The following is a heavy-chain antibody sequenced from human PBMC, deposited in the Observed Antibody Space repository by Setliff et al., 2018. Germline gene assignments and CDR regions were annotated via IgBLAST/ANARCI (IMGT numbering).Heavy chain of an antibody. V-gene: IGHV1-46*01. Sequence: ASVKVSCKASGYTFTSYYMHWVRQAPGQGLEWMGLINPSSGNTIYAQSFLGRVTMTRDTSTSTVYMELSSLRSEDTAFYYCARGPPQPIAAVGKGDYYMDVWGKGTTVTVSS. J-gene: IGHJ6*03. D-gene: IGHD6-13*01. CDR1: GYTFTSYY. CDR3: ARGPPQPIAAVGKGDYYMDV. CDR2: INPSSGNT.